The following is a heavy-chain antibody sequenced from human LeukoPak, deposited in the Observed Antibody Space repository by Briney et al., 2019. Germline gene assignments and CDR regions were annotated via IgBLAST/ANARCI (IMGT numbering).Heavy chain of an antibody. D-gene: IGHD6-13*01. CDR1: GFTFSSYG. J-gene: IGHJ4*02. CDR3: AKAAAAGTY. Sequence: PGGSLRLSCAASGFTFSSYGMHWVRQAPGKGLEWVSVIYSGGSTYYADSVKGRFTISRDNSKNTLYLQMDSLRAEDTAVYYCAKAAAAGTYWGQGTLVTVSS. CDR2: IYSGGST. V-gene: IGHV3-NL1*01.